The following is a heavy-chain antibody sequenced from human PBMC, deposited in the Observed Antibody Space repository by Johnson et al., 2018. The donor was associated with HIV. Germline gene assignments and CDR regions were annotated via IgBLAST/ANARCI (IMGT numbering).Heavy chain of an antibody. D-gene: IGHD3-22*01. V-gene: IGHV3-30-3*01. CDR3: ARDATYYYDSSGYHDAFDI. CDR1: GFAFSSYA. Sequence: QVQLVESGGGVVQPGRSLRLSCAASGFAFSSYAMHWVRQAPGKGLEWVAVISYDGSNKYYADSVKGRFTISRDISKNTLYLQMNSLRAEDTAVYYCARDATYYYDSSGYHDAFDIWGQGTMVTVSS. J-gene: IGHJ3*02. CDR2: ISYDGSNK.